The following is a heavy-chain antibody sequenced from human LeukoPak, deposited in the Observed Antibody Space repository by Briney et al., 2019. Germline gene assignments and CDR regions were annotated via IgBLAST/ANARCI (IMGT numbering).Heavy chain of an antibody. CDR2: IWDDGTKT. V-gene: IGHV3-33*06. D-gene: IGHD6-13*01. Sequence: GKSLRLSCVASGFTFSRYAMHWVRQAPGKGLEWVALIWDDGTKTSYGDSVRGRFTISRDNSKNTLYLQMNSLRAEDTAVYYCAKDSGIAAFEWGQGTLVTVSS. J-gene: IGHJ4*02. CDR3: AKDSGIAAFE. CDR1: GFTFSRYA.